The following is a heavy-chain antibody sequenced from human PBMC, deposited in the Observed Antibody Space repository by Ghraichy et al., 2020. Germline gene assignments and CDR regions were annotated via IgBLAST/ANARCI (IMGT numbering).Heavy chain of an antibody. J-gene: IGHJ6*02. CDR1: GGALNGYY. V-gene: IGHV4-59*08. CDR2: IFYSGST. Sequence: SETLSLTCGVEGGALNGYYWSWIRQPPGKGLEWIGYIFYSGSTNYNPSLRSRVSMSVDTSNNQFSLKLSSVTAADTAVYYWARGPDYYNGMDVWGQGNTVTVSS. CDR3: ARGPDYYNGMDV.